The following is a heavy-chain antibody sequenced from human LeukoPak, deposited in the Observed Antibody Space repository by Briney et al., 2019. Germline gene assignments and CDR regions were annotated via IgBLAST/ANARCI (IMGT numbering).Heavy chain of an antibody. CDR2: ISGSGGST. CDR3: AKLIKGYGSGSYFDY. CDR1: GFTFSSYG. D-gene: IGHD3-10*01. Sequence: PGGSLRLSCAASGFTFSSYGMSWVRQAPGKGLEWVSAISGSGGSTYYADSVKGRFTISRDNSKNTLYLQMNSLRAEDTAVYYCAKLIKGYGSGSYFDYWGQGTLVTVSS. V-gene: IGHV3-23*01. J-gene: IGHJ4*02.